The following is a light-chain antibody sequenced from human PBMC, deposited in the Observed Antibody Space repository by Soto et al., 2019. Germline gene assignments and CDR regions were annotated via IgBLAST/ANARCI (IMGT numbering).Light chain of an antibody. V-gene: IGKV3-15*01. CDR1: QSVSSN. J-gene: IGKJ1*01. Sequence: EIVMTQSPATLSVSPGERATLSCRASQSVSSNLAWYQQKHGQAPRLLIYGAYTRATGIPARFSCSGSGTEFTLTINSLQSEDFGVYYCQQYNNWPPWTFGQGTKVEIK. CDR3: QQYNNWPPWT. CDR2: GAY.